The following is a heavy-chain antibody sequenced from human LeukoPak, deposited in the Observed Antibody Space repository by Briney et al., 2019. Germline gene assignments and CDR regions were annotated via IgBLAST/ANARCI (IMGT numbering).Heavy chain of an antibody. CDR1: GFTFSSYW. D-gene: IGHD3-16*01. V-gene: IGHV3-74*01. J-gene: IGHJ4*02. Sequence: PGGSLRLSCAASGFTFSSYWMHWVRQAPGKGLVWVSRINGDGSATTYADSLKGRLTISRDNTKNTLYLQINSLRAEDTAVYFCARDRLYTSDYWGQGTLVTVSS. CDR2: INGDGSAT. CDR3: ARDRLYTSDY.